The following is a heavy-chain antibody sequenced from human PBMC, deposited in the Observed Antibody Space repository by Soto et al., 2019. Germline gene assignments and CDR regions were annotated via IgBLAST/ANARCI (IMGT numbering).Heavy chain of an antibody. CDR2: ISPMFGAA. CDR3: AREVQVHTPAFVY. D-gene: IGHD3-10*01. Sequence: QVQLVQSGAEMKKPGSSVKVSCQSSGGTFNTYAMNWVRQAPGQGPEWMGDISPMFGAANYAPKFQGRVTITADESPGTSYMPLSRLTSEDTALYFCAREVQVHTPAFVYWGQGTLVTVSS. CDR1: GGTFNTYA. V-gene: IGHV1-69*19. J-gene: IGHJ4*02.